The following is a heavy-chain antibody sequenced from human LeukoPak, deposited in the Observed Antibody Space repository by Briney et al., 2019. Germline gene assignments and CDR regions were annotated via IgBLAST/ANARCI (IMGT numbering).Heavy chain of an antibody. D-gene: IGHD1-1*01. J-gene: IGHJ4*02. Sequence: GGSLRLSCADSQFTFNGSWMNWARRARGKGLEWVANMDRTGSQKRYVDSVRGRFTISKDNPGASLYLDMHSLRAEDTAIYYCAIWTSGNYWGQGTLVTVSS. CDR1: QFTFNGSW. V-gene: IGHV3-7*01. CDR2: MDRTGSQK. CDR3: AIWTSGNY.